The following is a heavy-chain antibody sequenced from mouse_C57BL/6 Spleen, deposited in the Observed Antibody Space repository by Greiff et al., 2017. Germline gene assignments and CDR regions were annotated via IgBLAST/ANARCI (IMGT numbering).Heavy chain of an antibody. D-gene: IGHD2-4*01. CDR2: IHPYSGST. CDR3: ARGYYDYSYYFDY. V-gene: IGHV1-64*01. J-gene: IGHJ2*01. CDR1: GYTFTSYW. Sequence: QVQLKQPGAELVKPGASVKLSCKASGYTFTSYWMHWVKQRPGQGLEWIGMIHPYSGSTNYNEKFKSKATLTVDKSSSTAYMQLSSLTSEDSAVXYCARGYYDYSYYFDYGGQGTTLTVSS.